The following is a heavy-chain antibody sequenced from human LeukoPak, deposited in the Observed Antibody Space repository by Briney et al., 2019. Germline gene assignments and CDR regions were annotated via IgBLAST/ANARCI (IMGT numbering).Heavy chain of an antibody. V-gene: IGHV5-51*01. CDR2: IYPGDSDT. Sequence: PGESLKISCKGSGYSFTSYWIGWVRQMPGKGLEWMGIIYPGDSDTRYSPSFQGQVTISADKSISTAYLQWSSLKASDTAMYYCTVVVITPNYYFDYWGQGTLVTVSS. D-gene: IGHD3-22*01. CDR3: TVVVITPNYYFDY. J-gene: IGHJ4*02. CDR1: GYSFTSYW.